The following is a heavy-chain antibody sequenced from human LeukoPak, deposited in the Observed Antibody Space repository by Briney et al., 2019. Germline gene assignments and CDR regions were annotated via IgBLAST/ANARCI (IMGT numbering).Heavy chain of an antibody. CDR2: ADYDGSDT. CDR1: GFTFSRHW. CDR3: ATLAAAGTNY. V-gene: IGHV3-74*01. D-gene: IGHD6-13*01. Sequence: GGSLRLSCAASGFTFSRHWMHWVRQAAGKGLVWVSRADYDGSDTSYGDSVRGRFTISRDNAKNTLYLQMNSLSAEDTAVYYCATLAAAGTNYWGQGTLVTVSS. J-gene: IGHJ4*02.